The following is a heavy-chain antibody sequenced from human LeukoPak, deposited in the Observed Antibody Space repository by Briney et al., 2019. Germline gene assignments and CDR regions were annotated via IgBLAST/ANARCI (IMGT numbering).Heavy chain of an antibody. CDR3: TFGSY. D-gene: IGHD3-3*01. CDR2: IHTNTGNP. V-gene: IGHV7-4-1*02. Sequence: ASVKVSCKASGYSFTTQAMNWVRQAPGQQGLEWMGWIHTNTGNPTYAQDFTGRFLFSLDTSVNTAYLHISGLKVEDTGLYYCTFGSYWGQGTLVTVSS. CDR1: GYSFTTQA. J-gene: IGHJ4*02.